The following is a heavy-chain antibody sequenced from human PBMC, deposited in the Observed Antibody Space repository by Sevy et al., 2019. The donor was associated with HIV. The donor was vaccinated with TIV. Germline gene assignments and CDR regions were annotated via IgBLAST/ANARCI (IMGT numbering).Heavy chain of an antibody. CDR3: ASVSGYYYDSSRYYNTDGFDI. V-gene: IGHV1-2*02. Sequence: ASVKVSCKASGYTFTYYFMHWVRQAPGQGLEWMGWINPNSGGTNYAQRFRGRVTMTRDTCISTAYMELSRRSSDDTAVYYCASVSGYYYDSSRYYNTDGFDIWGQWTMVTVSS. CDR1: GYTFTYYF. CDR2: INPNSGGT. J-gene: IGHJ3*02. D-gene: IGHD3-22*01.